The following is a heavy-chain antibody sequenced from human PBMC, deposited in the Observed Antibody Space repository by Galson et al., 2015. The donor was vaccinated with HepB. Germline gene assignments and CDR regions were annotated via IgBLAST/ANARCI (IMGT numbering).Heavy chain of an antibody. D-gene: IGHD3-10*01. CDR3: ARVRNPYGSGSPFDY. V-gene: IGHV2-70*01. CDR1: GFSLSTSGMC. J-gene: IGHJ4*02. CDR2: IDWDDDK. Sequence: VKPTQTLTLTCSFSGFSLSTSGMCVTWIRQPPGKALEWLALIDWDDDKYYRTSLKTRLTISKDTSKNQVVLTMTNMDPMDTATYYCARVRNPYGSGSPFDYWGQGTLVTVSS.